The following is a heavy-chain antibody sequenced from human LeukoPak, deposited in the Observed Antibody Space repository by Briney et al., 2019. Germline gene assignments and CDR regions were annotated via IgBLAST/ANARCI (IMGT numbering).Heavy chain of an antibody. J-gene: IGHJ4*02. CDR2: ISAYNGNT. Sequence: ASVKVSCKASGYTLSSYGISWLRQAPGQGLEWMGWISAYNGNTNYAQKLQGRVTMTTDTSTSTAYMELRSLRSDDTAVYYCARWHEVYYDSSGYPDYWGQGTLVTVSS. CDR3: ARWHEVYYDSSGYPDY. CDR1: GYTLSSYG. D-gene: IGHD3-22*01. V-gene: IGHV1-18*01.